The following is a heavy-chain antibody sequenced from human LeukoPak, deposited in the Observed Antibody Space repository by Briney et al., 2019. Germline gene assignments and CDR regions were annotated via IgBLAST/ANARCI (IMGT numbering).Heavy chain of an antibody. CDR1: GFTFSSYE. CDR3: ARGHWGLDS. CDR2: ISHTGTTM. V-gene: IGHV3-48*03. J-gene: IGHJ4*02. Sequence: GGSLRLSCAASGFTFSSYEMNWVRQAPGKGLEWVSYISHTGTTMYYADSVKGRFTLSRDNARNSLYLQMNSLRAEDTAVYYCARGHWGLDSWGQGTLVSVSS. D-gene: IGHD7-27*01.